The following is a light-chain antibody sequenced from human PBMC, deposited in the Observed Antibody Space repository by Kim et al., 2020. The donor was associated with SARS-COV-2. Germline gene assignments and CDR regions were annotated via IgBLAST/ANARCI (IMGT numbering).Light chain of an antibody. V-gene: IGLV2-8*01. CDR3: CSYAGSSNLV. Sequence: GQSVTSSCTGTSSDVGGYNYVSWYRQHPGNVPKLIIFEVNKRPSGVPDRFSGSKSGNTASLTVSGLQAEDEADYCCCSYAGSSNLVFGGGTQLTVL. J-gene: IGLJ2*01. CDR2: EVN. CDR1: SSDVGGYNY.